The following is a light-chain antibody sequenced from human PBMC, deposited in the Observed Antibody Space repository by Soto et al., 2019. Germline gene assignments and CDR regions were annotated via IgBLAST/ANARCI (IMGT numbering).Light chain of an antibody. J-gene: IGLJ1*01. CDR3: CSYGGSNYV. CDR1: SSDFGGYSY. CDR2: EVT. Sequence: QSALTQPPSASGSPGQSITISCTGSSSDFGGYSYVSWYQQHPGKAPKLIIFEVTERPSGVPDRFSGYKSGNTASLTVSGLQAEDEAVYYCCSYGGSNYVFGTGTKLTVL. V-gene: IGLV2-8*01.